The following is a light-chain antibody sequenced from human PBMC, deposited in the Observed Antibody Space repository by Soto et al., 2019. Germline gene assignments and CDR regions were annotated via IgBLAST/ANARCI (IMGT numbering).Light chain of an antibody. V-gene: IGKV3-11*01. CDR1: QSVSSY. CDR2: DAS. Sequence: IVLTQSPATLSLSPGERATLSCRASQSVSSYLAWYQQKPGQAPRLLIYDASNRATGIPARFSGSGSGTDFTLTISSLEPEDFAVYYCQQRIHGALTFGGGTKVEIK. CDR3: QQRIHGALT. J-gene: IGKJ4*01.